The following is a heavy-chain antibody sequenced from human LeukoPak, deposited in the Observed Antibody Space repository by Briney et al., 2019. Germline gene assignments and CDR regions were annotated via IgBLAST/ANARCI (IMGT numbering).Heavy chain of an antibody. CDR2: MSNDGS. D-gene: IGHD1-1*01. CDR3: AKNRFQLLMMDGFDI. Sequence: GGSLRLSCAASGFTLSSYGMNWVRQAPGKGLEWVAVMSNDGSKYADSVKGRFTIPRDNSKNTLYLEMKSLRVEDTAVYYCAKNRFQLLMMDGFDIWGQGTMVTVSS. V-gene: IGHV3-30*18. J-gene: IGHJ3*02. CDR1: GFTLSSYG.